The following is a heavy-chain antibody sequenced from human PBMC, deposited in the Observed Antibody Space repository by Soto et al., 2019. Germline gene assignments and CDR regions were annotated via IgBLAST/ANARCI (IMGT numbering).Heavy chain of an antibody. Sequence: QVQLVQSGAEVKKPGASVKVSCKTSGYTFTDFGISWVRQAPGQGLEWMGWISGYNGNANYAQKVQGRATLTLETSTNTAYMELRSLEFDDTAVYYCTRERRAGIAVAGRFEWWGQGTLVTVSS. CDR3: TRERRAGIAVAGRFEW. V-gene: IGHV1-18*04. CDR1: GYTFTDFG. J-gene: IGHJ4*02. D-gene: IGHD6-19*01. CDR2: ISGYNGNA.